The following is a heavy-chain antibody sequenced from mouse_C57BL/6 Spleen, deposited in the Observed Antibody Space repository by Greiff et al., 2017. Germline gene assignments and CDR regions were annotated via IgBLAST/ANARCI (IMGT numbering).Heavy chain of an antibody. CDR3: ARREDYDANYAMDY. D-gene: IGHD2-4*01. CDR2: IWSGGST. Sequence: VKLMESGPGLVQPSQSLSITCTVSGFSLTSYGVHWVRQSPGKGLEWLGVIWSGGSTDYNAAFISRLSISKDNSKSQVFFKMNSLQADDTAIYYCARREDYDANYAMDYWGQGTSVTVSS. V-gene: IGHV2-2*01. J-gene: IGHJ4*01. CDR1: GFSLTSYG.